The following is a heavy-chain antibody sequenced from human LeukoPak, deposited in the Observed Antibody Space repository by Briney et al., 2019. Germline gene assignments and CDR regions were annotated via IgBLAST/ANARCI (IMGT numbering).Heavy chain of an antibody. V-gene: IGHV3-23*01. Sequence: GGSLRLSCAASGFTFSSYGMSWVRQAPGKGLEWVSAISGSGGSTYYADSVKGRFTISRDNSKNTLYPQMNSLRAEDTAVYYCAKDSGSGYPYYFDYWGQGTLVTVSS. D-gene: IGHD3-22*01. CDR3: AKDSGSGYPYYFDY. CDR1: GFTFSSYG. J-gene: IGHJ4*02. CDR2: ISGSGGST.